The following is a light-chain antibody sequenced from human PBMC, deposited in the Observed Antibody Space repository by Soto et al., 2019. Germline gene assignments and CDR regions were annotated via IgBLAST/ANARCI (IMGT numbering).Light chain of an antibody. CDR3: QQYNSYSLYT. J-gene: IGKJ5*01. CDR1: QSISSW. Sequence: DIQMTQSPSTLSASVGDSVTIXXRASQSISSWLAWYQQKPGKAPKLXXYDASSLESGVPSRFSGSGSGTEFTLTISSLQPDDFATYYCQQYNSYSLYTFGQGTRLEIK. V-gene: IGKV1-5*01. CDR2: DAS.